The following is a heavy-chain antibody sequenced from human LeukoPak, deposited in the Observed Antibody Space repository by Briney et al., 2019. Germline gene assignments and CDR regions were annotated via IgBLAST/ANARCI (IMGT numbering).Heavy chain of an antibody. CDR1: GGSFSGYY. D-gene: IGHD3-16*01. CDR3: ARGPLVWGPRLPYYFDY. J-gene: IGHJ4*02. V-gene: IGHV4-34*01. Sequence: PSETLSLTCAVYGGSFSGYYWSSIRQPPGKGLEWIGEINHSGSTNYNPSLKSRVTISVDTSKNQFSLKLSSVTAADTAVYYCARGPLVWGPRLPYYFDYWGQGTLVTVSS. CDR2: INHSGST.